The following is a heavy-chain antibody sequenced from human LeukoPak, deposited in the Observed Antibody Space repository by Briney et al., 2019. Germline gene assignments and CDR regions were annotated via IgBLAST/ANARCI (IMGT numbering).Heavy chain of an antibody. Sequence: GGSLRLSCAASGFTFSSYEMNWVRQAPGKGLEGVSYISSSGSTIYYADSVKGRFTISRDNAKNSLYLQMNSLRAEDRAVYYCARDCSGGSCYGYWGQGTLVTVSS. D-gene: IGHD2-15*01. J-gene: IGHJ4*02. CDR2: ISSSGSTI. CDR1: GFTFSSYE. CDR3: ARDCSGGSCYGY. V-gene: IGHV3-48*03.